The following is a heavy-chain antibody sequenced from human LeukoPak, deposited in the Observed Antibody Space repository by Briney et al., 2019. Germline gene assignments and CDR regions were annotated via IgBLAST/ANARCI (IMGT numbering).Heavy chain of an antibody. V-gene: IGHV1-69*13. D-gene: IGHD4-11*01. CDR2: IIPIFGTA. CDR3: ASNRLQSYYYYMHV. Sequence: ASVKVSCKPSGGTFSSYAISWVRQAPGQGLEWMGGIIPIFGTANYAQKFQGRVTITADESTSTAYMELSSLRSENAAVYLCASNRLQSYYYYMHVWGKGTTVPVSS. CDR1: GGTFSSYA. J-gene: IGHJ6*03.